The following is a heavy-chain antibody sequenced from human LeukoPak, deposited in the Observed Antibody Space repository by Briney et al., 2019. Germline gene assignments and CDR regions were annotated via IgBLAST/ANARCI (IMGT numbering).Heavy chain of an antibody. CDR2: IYTSGST. D-gene: IGHD6-13*01. CDR3: ATQVGSSSWSWFDP. CDR1: GGSISSYY. J-gene: IGHJ5*02. V-gene: IGHV4-4*07. Sequence: PSETLSLTCTVSGGSISSYYWSWIRQPAGKGLEWIGRIYTSGSTNYNPSLKSRVTMSVDTSKNQFSLKLSSVTAADTAVYYCATQVGSSSWSWFDPWGQGTLVTVSS.